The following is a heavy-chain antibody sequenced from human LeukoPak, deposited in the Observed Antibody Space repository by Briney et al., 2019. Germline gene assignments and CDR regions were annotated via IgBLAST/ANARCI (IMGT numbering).Heavy chain of an antibody. V-gene: IGHV1-69*13. CDR2: IIPIFGTA. CDR3: ARDQKVGATPYFGMDV. CDR1: GGTFSSYA. D-gene: IGHD1-26*01. J-gene: IGHJ6*02. Sequence: ASVKVSCKASGGTFSSYAISWVRQAPGQGLEWMGGIIPIFGTANYAQKFQGRVTITADESTSTAYMELSSLRSEDTAVNYCARDQKVGATPYFGMDVWGQETTVTVSS.